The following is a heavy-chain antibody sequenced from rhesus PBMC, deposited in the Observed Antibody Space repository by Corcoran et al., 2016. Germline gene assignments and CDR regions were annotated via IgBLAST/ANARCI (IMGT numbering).Heavy chain of an antibody. Sequence: QVQLQESGPGLVKPSETLSLTCAVPGGPIRRGYGWSWIRQPPGQVLEWIGHIYGSIGNTYYNPSLKIRVTISTDTSKNQFSLELSSVTAADTAVYYCARTLGRSKADVWGRGVLVTVSS. J-gene: IGHJ5-2*02. CDR1: GGPIRRGYG. V-gene: IGHV4S7*01. CDR2: IYGSIGNT. D-gene: IGHD4-29*01. CDR3: ARTLGRSKADV.